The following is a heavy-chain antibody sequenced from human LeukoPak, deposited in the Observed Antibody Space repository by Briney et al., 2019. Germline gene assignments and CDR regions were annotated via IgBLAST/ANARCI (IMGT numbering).Heavy chain of an antibody. CDR2: IYYSGST. V-gene: IGHV4-39*01. Sequence: SETLSLTCTVSGGSINSRSYYWGWIRQPPGKGLEWIGSIYYSGSTYYNPSLKSRVTISVDTSKNQFSLKLSSVTAADTAVYYCARHSVPMVRGEYYFDYWGQGTLVTVSS. J-gene: IGHJ4*02. D-gene: IGHD3-10*01. CDR1: GGSINSRSYY. CDR3: ARHSVPMVRGEYYFDY.